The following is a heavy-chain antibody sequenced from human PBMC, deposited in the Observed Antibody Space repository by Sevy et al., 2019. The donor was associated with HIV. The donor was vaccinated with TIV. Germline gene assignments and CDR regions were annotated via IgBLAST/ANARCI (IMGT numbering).Heavy chain of an antibody. CDR1: GFTFSSYA. V-gene: IGHV3-23*01. CDR3: AKYNYYDSGGEGFDS. D-gene: IGHD3-22*01. Sequence: GGSLRLSCAASGFTFSSYAMSWVRQAPGKGLECVSAISGSGVSTYYADSVKGRFTISRDNSKNTLYLQMNSLRAEDTAVYYCAKYNYYDSGGEGFDSWGQGTLVTVSS. CDR2: ISGSGVST. J-gene: IGHJ4*02.